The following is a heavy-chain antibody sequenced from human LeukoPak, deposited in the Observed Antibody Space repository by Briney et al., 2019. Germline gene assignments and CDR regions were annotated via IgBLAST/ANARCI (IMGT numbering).Heavy chain of an antibody. D-gene: IGHD6-6*01. CDR1: GGSITSSSYY. V-gene: IGHV4-39*01. Sequence: SETLSLTCTVSGGSITSSSYYWGWIRQLPGKGLEWIGSIYYSGSTNYNPSLKSRVTISVDTSTNPFSLKLSSVTAADTAVYYCASIEYSSSPSGYYFDYWGQGTLVTVSS. CDR3: ASIEYSSSPSGYYFDY. J-gene: IGHJ4*02. CDR2: IYYSGST.